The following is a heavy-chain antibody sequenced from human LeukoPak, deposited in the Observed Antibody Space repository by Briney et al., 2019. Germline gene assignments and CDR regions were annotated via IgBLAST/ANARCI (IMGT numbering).Heavy chain of an antibody. CDR3: ARDRDYCSGGSCYSSGFDY. D-gene: IGHD2-15*01. CDR1: GFTFSSYE. CDR2: ISSSGSTI. Sequence: GGSLRLSCAAPGFTFSSYEMNWVRQAPGKGLEWVSYISSSGSTIYYADSVKGRFTISRDNAKNSLYLQMNSLRAEDTAVYYCARDRDYCSGGSCYSSGFDYWGQGTLVTVSS. J-gene: IGHJ4*02. V-gene: IGHV3-48*03.